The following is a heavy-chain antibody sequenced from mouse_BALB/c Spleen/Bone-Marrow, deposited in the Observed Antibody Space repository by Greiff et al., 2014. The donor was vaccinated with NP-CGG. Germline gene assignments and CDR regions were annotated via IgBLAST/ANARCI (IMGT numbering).Heavy chain of an antibody. CDR3: ARNGNFYAMDY. CDR2: IWSDGST. J-gene: IGHJ4*01. Sequence: QVQLQQSGPGLVAPSQSLSITCTISGFSLTSYGVHWVRQPPGKGLEWLVVIWSDGSTTYNSALKSRLSISRDNSKSQVFLKMNSLQTDDTAMYYCARNGNFYAMDYWGQGTSVTVSS. V-gene: IGHV2-6-1*01. D-gene: IGHD2-1*01. CDR1: GFSLTSYG.